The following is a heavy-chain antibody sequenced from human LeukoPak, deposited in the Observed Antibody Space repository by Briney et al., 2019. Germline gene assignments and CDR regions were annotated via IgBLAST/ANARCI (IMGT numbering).Heavy chain of an antibody. CDR2: IKQDGSEK. CDR3: VRAGRVATED. CDR1: GFTFSSYW. J-gene: IGHJ4*02. Sequence: GGSLRLSCAASGFTFSSYWVSWVRQAPGKGLEWVANIKQDGSEKYYVDSVKGRFTISRDNAKNSLYLQMNSLRAEDTAIYYCVRAGRVATEDWGQGTLVTVSS. D-gene: IGHD6-13*01. V-gene: IGHV3-7*01.